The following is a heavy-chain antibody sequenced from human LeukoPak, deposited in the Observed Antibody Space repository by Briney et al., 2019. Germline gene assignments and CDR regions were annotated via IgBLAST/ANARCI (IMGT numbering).Heavy chain of an antibody. J-gene: IGHJ5*02. D-gene: IGHD3-3*01. Sequence: GGSLRLSCAVSGFTFTSYWMSWVRQAPGKGLEWVANIRQDGSEKYYVDSVKGRFSISRDNAKKSLYLQMKSLRADDTAVYYCARENVDYDFWSGYPNWFDPWGQGTLVTVSS. CDR3: ARENVDYDFWSGYPNWFDP. CDR1: GFTFTSYW. V-gene: IGHV3-7*05. CDR2: IRQDGSEK.